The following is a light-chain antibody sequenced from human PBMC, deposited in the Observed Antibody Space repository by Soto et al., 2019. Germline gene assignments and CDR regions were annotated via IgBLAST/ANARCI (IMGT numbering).Light chain of an antibody. V-gene: IGKV1-33*01. J-gene: IGKJ4*01. CDR1: QDITKS. CDR3: QQFAHLPT. CDR2: DAS. Sequence: DIQMTQSPTSLSASIGDRVTISCQASQDITKSLNWYQQKAGKAPKVLIYDASNLETGVPSRFSGTGSGTEFTLTISXLQPEDVATYYCQQFAHLPTFGGGTKVDTK.